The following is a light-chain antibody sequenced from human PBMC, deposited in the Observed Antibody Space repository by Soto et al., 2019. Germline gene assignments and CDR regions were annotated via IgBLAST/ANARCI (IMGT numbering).Light chain of an antibody. V-gene: IGKV3-20*01. CDR2: GAS. J-gene: IGKJ2*01. CDR3: QQYGRSPFT. CDR1: QRITNNF. Sequence: EIVLTQSPGTLSLSPGQRATLSCRASQRITNNFLAWFQQKPGLAPRLLIHGASTRASGVPDRFSGGGSGTDFVLTISRLEPEDFAVYFCQQYGRSPFTFGHGTKLQIK.